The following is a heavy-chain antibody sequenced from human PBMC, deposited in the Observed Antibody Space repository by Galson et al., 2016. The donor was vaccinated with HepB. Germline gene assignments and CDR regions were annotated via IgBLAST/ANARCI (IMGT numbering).Heavy chain of an antibody. D-gene: IGHD1-1*01. CDR3: ARDVRPRQPHYYGMDV. Sequence: SLRLSCAASEFPFSSYGMHWVRQAPGKGLEWVGFIWYDGSNNFSEDSVKGRFTISRDNSKNTLYLQMNSLRAEDTSVYYCARDVRPRQPHYYGMDVWGQGTTVTVSS. J-gene: IGHJ6*02. V-gene: IGHV3-33*01. CDR1: EFPFSSYG. CDR2: IWYDGSNN.